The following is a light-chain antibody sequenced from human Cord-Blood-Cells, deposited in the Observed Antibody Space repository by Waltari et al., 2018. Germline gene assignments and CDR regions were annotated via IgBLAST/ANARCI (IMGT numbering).Light chain of an antibody. Sequence: QSALTQPPSASGSPGQSVTISCTGTSSDVGGYNYVSWYQQHPGKAPKLMIYEVSKRPSGAPDRFSGYKSGNTASLTVSGLQAEDEADYYCSSYAGSNNFVFGTGTKVTVL. J-gene: IGLJ1*01. CDR2: EVS. CDR1: SSDVGGYNY. V-gene: IGLV2-8*01. CDR3: SSYAGSNNFV.